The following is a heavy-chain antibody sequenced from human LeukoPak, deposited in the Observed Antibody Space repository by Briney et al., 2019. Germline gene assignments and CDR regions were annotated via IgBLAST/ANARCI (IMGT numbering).Heavy chain of an antibody. CDR1: GFTFSSYA. CDR3: ARVTVNGVYFYFDY. CDR2: IWYDGSNK. D-gene: IGHD4-17*01. J-gene: IGHJ4*02. Sequence: PGGSLRLSCAASGFTFSSYAMHSVRQAPGKGLEWVAVIWYDGSNKYYADSVKGRFTISRDNSKNTLYLQMNSLRAEDTAVYYCARVTVNGVYFYFDYWGQGTLVTVSS. V-gene: IGHV3-33*08.